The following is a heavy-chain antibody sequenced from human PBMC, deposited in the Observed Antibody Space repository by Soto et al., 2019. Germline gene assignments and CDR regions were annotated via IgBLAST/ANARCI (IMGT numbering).Heavy chain of an antibody. CDR1: GFTFSHYG. J-gene: IGHJ4*02. D-gene: IGHD2-2*01. Sequence: GGSLRLSCAATGFTFSHYGMHWVRQAPGKGLERVTAIQSDGSKEYYADSVKGRFAISRDSSTDTVYLQMNTLRVEDTALYYCARDDCGRPSCLAYWGQGTLVTVSS. CDR2: IQSDGSKE. CDR3: ARDDCGRPSCLAY. V-gene: IGHV3-33*01.